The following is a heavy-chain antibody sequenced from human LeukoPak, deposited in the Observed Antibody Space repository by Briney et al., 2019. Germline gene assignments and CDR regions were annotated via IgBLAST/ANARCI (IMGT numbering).Heavy chain of an antibody. CDR2: INPNSGGT. V-gene: IGHV1-2*02. D-gene: IGHD6-13*01. J-gene: IGHJ5*02. Sequence: GASVKVSCKASGYTFTTYYIHWVRQAPGQGLEWMGWINPNSGGTNYAQKFQGRVTMTRDTSISTAYMELSRLRSDDTAVYYCARVTAAAEYNWFDPWGQGTLVTVSS. CDR1: GYTFTTYY. CDR3: ARVTAAAEYNWFDP.